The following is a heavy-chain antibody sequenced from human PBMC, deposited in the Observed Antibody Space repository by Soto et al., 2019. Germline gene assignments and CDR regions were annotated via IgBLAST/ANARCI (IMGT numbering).Heavy chain of an antibody. CDR1: GCTFSSYA. D-gene: IGHD6-13*01. J-gene: IGHJ4*02. V-gene: IGHV1-69*13. CDR3: AREQAPADQGYFEY. Sequence: SVKVSCKASGCTFSSYAISWVRQAPGQGLEWMGGIIPTFGTANYAQKFQGRVTITADESTSTAYMELSSLRSEDTAVYYCAREQAPADQGYFEYLRQGTLVIVAS. CDR2: IIPTFGTA.